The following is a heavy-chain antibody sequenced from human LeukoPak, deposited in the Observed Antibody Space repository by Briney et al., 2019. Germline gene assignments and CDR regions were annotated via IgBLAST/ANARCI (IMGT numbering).Heavy chain of an antibody. V-gene: IGHV4-59*01. CDR3: ARGRNYYDSSGYSYYYYYYMDV. D-gene: IGHD3-22*01. J-gene: IGHJ6*03. CDR2: IYYSGST. CDR1: GGSISSYY. Sequence: PSETLSLTCTVSGGSISSYYWSWIRQPPGKGLEWIGYIYYSGSTNYNPSLKSRVTISVDTSKNQFSLKLSSVTAADTAVYYCARGRNYYDSSGYSYYYYYYMDVWGKGTTVTVSS.